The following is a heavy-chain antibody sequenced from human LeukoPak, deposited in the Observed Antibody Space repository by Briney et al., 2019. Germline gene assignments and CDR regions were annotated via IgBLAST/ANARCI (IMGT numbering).Heavy chain of an antibody. CDR3: ARDGGLHTSFDY. J-gene: IGHJ4*02. CDR2: TKPDGTAE. V-gene: IGHV3-7*01. CDR1: GFTFRNYW. D-gene: IGHD2-15*01. Sequence: PGGSLRLSCAASGFTFRNYWMGWVRQAPGKGLEWVANTKPDGTAEYYAASVRGRFTTSRDNANNFLYLQMNSLRGEDTAVYDCARDGGLHTSFDYWGQGTLVTVSS.